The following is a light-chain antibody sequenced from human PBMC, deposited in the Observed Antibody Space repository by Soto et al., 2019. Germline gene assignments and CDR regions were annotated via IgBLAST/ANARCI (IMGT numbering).Light chain of an antibody. J-gene: IGKJ4*01. CDR3: HQRYSWPLT. CDR1: QSVRSY. Sequence: EIVLTQSPATVSLSPGERATLSCRASQSVRSYLAWYQQKPGQAPRLLIYDASNRATGIPARFSGSGSGTDFTLTISSLEPEDFAVYYCHQRYSWPLTFGGGTKVDIK. CDR2: DAS. V-gene: IGKV3-11*01.